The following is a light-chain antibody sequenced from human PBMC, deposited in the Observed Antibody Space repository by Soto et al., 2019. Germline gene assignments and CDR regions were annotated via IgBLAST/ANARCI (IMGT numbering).Light chain of an antibody. CDR1: SSDVGSYTL. J-gene: IGLJ1*01. CDR3: CSYAPSSTYV. V-gene: IGLV2-23*02. CDR2: EVT. Sequence: QSALTQPASVSGSPGQSITISCTGTSSDVGSYTLVSWYQQHPGKAPKLMIYEVTQRPSGVANRFSGSKSGNTASLTISGLQAEDEADYYCCSYAPSSTYVFGPGTKLTVL.